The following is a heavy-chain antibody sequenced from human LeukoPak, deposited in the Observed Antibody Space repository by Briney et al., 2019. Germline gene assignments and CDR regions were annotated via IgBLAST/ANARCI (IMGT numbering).Heavy chain of an antibody. CDR1: GGSISSSSYY. CDR3: ARVGHYDGSGNYYNSRGAFDY. CDR2: IYYTGST. Sequence: PSETLSLTCTVSGGSISSSSYYWGWIRQPPGKGLEWIGFIYYTGSTNFNPSLKSRLTMSVDTSKNQFSLKLSSVTAADTAVYYCARVGHYDGSGNYYNSRGAFDYWGQGTLVTVSS. J-gene: IGHJ4*02. D-gene: IGHD3-10*01. V-gene: IGHV4-61*05.